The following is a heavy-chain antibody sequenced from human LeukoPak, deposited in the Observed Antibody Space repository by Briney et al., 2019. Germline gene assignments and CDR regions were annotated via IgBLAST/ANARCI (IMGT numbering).Heavy chain of an antibody. CDR2: IWYDGSNK. Sequence: GGSLRLSCAASGFTFSTYGMHWVRQAPGKGLEWVAVIWYDGSNKYYADSVKGRFTISRDNSKNTLYLQMNSLRAEDTAVYYCARGSRRDYYYYGMDVWGQGTTVTVSS. CDR1: GFTFSTYG. V-gene: IGHV3-33*01. CDR3: ARGSRRDYYYYGMDV. J-gene: IGHJ6*02.